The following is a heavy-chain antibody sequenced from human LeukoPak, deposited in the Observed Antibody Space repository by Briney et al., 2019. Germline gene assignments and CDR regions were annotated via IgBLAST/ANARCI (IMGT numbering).Heavy chain of an antibody. CDR3: ASICSSTSCYIDAFDI. J-gene: IGHJ3*02. Sequence: NPSETLSLTCVVYGGSFSGYYWSWIRQPPGKGLEWIGEINHSGSTNYNPSLKSRVTISVDTSKNQFSLKLSSVTAADTAVYYCASICSSTSCYIDAFDIWAKGQWSPSLQ. D-gene: IGHD2-2*02. CDR2: INHSGST. CDR1: GGSFSGYY. V-gene: IGHV4-34*01.